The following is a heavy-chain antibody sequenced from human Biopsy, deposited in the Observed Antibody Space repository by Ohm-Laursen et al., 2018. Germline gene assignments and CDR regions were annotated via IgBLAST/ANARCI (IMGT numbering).Heavy chain of an antibody. V-gene: IGHV1-2*02. Sequence: GASVKVSCKASGYNFRGYHLHWVRLAPGQGLEWMGWINPDTGETRYAPKFQGRLALTRDVSVNTGYLELSSLRSDDTAIYFCAKPSGGVSTIGFDPWGQGTQIIVS. D-gene: IGHD5/OR15-5a*01. CDR3: AKPSGGVSTIGFDP. CDR1: GYNFRGYH. J-gene: IGHJ5*02. CDR2: INPDTGET.